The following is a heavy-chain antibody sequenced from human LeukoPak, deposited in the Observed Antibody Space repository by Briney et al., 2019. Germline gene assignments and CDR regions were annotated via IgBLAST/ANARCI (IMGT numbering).Heavy chain of an antibody. CDR2: MNPSTGNR. CDR3: ARGSYTANYAPFDY. J-gene: IGHJ4*02. V-gene: IGHV1-8*01. D-gene: IGHD3-16*01. Sequence: ASVKVSCKASGYTFSSKDINWVRQATRQGLEWVAWMNPSTGNRGSAQKFQGRVTMTRDTSTSTAYMELSNLRSDDTAVYYCARGSYTANYAPFDYWGQGTLVTVSS. CDR1: GYTFSSKD.